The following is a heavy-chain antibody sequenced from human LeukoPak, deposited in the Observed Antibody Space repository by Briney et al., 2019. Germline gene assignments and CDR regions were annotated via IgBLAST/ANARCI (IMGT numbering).Heavy chain of an antibody. D-gene: IGHD3-22*01. Sequence: SVKVSCKASGGTFSSYAMSWVRQAPGQGLEWMGRIIPIFGIANYAQKFQGRVTITADKSTSTAYMELSSLRSEDTAVYYCARDSTYYYDSSGYYYFDYWGQGTLVTVSS. CDR1: GGTFSSYA. V-gene: IGHV1-69*04. CDR3: ARDSTYYYDSSGYYYFDY. CDR2: IIPIFGIA. J-gene: IGHJ4*02.